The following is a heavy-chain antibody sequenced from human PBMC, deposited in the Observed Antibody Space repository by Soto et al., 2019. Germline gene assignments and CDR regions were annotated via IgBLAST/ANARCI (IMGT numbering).Heavy chain of an antibody. CDR3: AKDGDGRWLQLPLDDFWNNPRGDWLDL. D-gene: IGHD5-12*01. CDR2: ISGSGGST. Sequence: PVGSLRLSCAASGFTFSSYAMSWVRQAPGKGLEWVSAISGSGGSTYYADSVKGRFTISRDNSKNTLYLQMNSLRAEDTAVYYCAKDGDGRWLQLPLDDFWNNPRGDWLDLWGQGTLVTVSS. J-gene: IGHJ5*02. V-gene: IGHV3-23*01. CDR1: GFTFSSYA.